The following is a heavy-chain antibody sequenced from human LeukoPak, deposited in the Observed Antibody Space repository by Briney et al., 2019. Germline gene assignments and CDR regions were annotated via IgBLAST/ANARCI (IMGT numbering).Heavy chain of an antibody. J-gene: IGHJ6*03. Sequence: SETLSLTCAVYGGSFSGYYWSWIRQPPGKGLEWIGEINHSGSTNYNPSLKSRVTISVDTSKNQFSLKLSSVTAADTAVYYCARSRLAAAVYYYYYMDVWGKGTTVTISS. V-gene: IGHV4-34*01. D-gene: IGHD6-13*01. CDR1: GGSFSGYY. CDR2: INHSGST. CDR3: ARSRLAAAVYYYYYMDV.